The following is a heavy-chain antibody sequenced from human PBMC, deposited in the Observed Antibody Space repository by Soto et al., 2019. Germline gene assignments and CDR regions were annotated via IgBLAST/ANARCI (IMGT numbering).Heavy chain of an antibody. V-gene: IGHV3-30-3*01. D-gene: IGHD2-2*01. CDR3: AILGYCISTSCYGGMDV. J-gene: IGHJ6*02. CDR1: GFTFSSYA. CDR2: ISYDGSNK. Sequence: QVQLVESGGGVVQPGRSLRLSCAASGFTFSSYAMHWVRQAPGKGLEWVAVISYDGSNKYYADSVKGRFTISRDNSKNTLYLQMNSLRAEDTAVYYGAILGYCISTSCYGGMDVWGQGTTVTVSS.